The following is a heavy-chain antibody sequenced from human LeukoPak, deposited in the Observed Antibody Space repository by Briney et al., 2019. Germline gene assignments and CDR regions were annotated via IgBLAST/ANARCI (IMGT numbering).Heavy chain of an antibody. CDR3: ATDQKKWTTLYPF. V-gene: IGHV1-24*01. D-gene: IGHD1-14*01. CDR2: FYPEDGET. Sequence: ASVKVSCKVSGYTLTELSMHWVRQAPGKGVEWMGGFYPEDGETIYAQKFQGRVTITEDTATDTAYMELSSLRSEETAVCYCATDQKKWTTLYPFWGQGPLVTVSS. J-gene: IGHJ4*02. CDR1: GYTLTELS.